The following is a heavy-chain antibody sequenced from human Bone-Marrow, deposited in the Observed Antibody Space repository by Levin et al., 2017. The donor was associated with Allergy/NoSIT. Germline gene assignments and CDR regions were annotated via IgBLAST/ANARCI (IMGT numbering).Heavy chain of an antibody. V-gene: IGHV4-31*03. Sequence: RSSETLSLTCTVSGDSIDNRAYYWKWIRQHPGKGLEWIGYIYYSGSYYNTPSLKTRVAISIDTSKNQFSLKLSSVTAADTAVYYCARNQVAGRYFDYWGQGTLVTVSS. D-gene: IGHD1-14*01. CDR2: IYYSGSY. J-gene: IGHJ4*02. CDR1: GDSIDNRAYY. CDR3: ARNQVAGRYFDY.